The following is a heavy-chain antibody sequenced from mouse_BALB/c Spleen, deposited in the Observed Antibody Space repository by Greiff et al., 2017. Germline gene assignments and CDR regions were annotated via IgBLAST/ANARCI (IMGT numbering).Heavy chain of an antibody. CDR2: INPGSGGT. CDR1: GYTFTSYW. J-gene: IGHJ1*01. D-gene: IGHD2-14*01. Sequence: QVQLQQPGAELVRPGASVKLSCKASGYTFTSYWMNWVKQRPEQGLEWIGVINPGSGGTNYNEKFKGKATLTADKSSSTAYMQLSSLTSDDSAVYFCARGNWYFDVWGAGTTVTVSS. V-gene: IGHV1-54*01. CDR3: ARGNWYFDV.